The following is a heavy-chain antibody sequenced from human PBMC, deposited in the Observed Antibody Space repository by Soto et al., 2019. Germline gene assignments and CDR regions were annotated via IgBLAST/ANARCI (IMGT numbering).Heavy chain of an antibody. CDR2: INPSGGST. J-gene: IGHJ6*03. D-gene: IGHD2-2*01. Sequence: ASXKVSCKASGYTFTSYYMHWVRQAPGQGLEWMGIINPSGGSTSYAQKFQGRVTMTRDTSTSTVYMELSSLRSEDTAVYYCARGEIRGSTWYYYYYYMDVWGKGTTVTVSS. CDR1: GYTFTSYY. CDR3: ARGEIRGSTWYYYYYYMDV. V-gene: IGHV1-46*03.